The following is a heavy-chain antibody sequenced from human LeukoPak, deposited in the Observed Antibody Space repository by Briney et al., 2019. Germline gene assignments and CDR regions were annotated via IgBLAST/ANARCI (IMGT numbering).Heavy chain of an antibody. CDR2: INAGGTDT. J-gene: IGHJ4*02. V-gene: IGHV3-21*01. CDR1: GFTFSNYR. CDR3: ARGTTAVYNSEWFDC. Sequence: PGGSLRLSCAASGFTFSNYRLSWVRQAPGKGLEWVSSINAGGTDTYYADSVKGRFTVSRDNAKNSQFLHMNSLRAEDTAVYYCARGTTAVYNSEWFDCWGQGTLVTVSS. D-gene: IGHD4-23*01.